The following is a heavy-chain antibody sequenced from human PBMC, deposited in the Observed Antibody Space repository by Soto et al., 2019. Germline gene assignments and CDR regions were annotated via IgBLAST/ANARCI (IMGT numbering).Heavy chain of an antibody. Sequence: GGSLRLACAASGFTFGDYAMHWVRQAPGKGLEWGSGNSWNSGSIGYADSVKGRFTISRDNAKNSLYLQMNSLRAEDTALYYCAKDLSRGRYSYGPNWFDPWGQGTLVTVSS. D-gene: IGHD5-18*01. CDR2: NSWNSGSI. V-gene: IGHV3-9*01. CDR3: AKDLSRGRYSYGPNWFDP. J-gene: IGHJ5*02. CDR1: GFTFGDYA.